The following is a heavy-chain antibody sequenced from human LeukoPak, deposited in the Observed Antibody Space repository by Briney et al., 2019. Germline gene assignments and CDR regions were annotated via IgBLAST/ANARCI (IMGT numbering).Heavy chain of an antibody. CDR2: IWYDGPNK. CDR3: AKDLDIVATITGN. J-gene: IGHJ4*02. CDR1: GFSFSIYG. V-gene: IGHV3-33*06. D-gene: IGHD5-12*01. Sequence: GRSLRLSCAASGFSFSIYGMHWVRQAPGKGLEWVAAIWYDGPNKYYADSVKGRFTTSRDNSKNTLYLQMNSLRAEDTAVYYCAKDLDIVATITGNWGQGSLVSVCS.